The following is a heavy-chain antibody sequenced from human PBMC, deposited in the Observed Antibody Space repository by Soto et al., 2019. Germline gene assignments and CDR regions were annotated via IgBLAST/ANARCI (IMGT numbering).Heavy chain of an antibody. J-gene: IGHJ4*02. D-gene: IGHD5-18*01. V-gene: IGHV4-61*01. CDR1: GDSVSSGSYY. Sequence: QVQLQESGPGLVKPSETLSLTCSVSGDSVSSGSYYWTWVRQPPGQGLQWIGYIYYSGSTSYNPSLQSRVTISIDTSKNQFSLKLTSATAADTAFYCCVRDIRGYSRALDYWGQGTLVTVSS. CDR3: VRDIRGYSRALDY. CDR2: IYYSGST.